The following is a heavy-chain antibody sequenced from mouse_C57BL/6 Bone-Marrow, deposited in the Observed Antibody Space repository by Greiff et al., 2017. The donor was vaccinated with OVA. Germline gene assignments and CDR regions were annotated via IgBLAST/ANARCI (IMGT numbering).Heavy chain of an antibody. CDR1: GYTFTSYG. CDR2: IYPRSGNT. CDR3: ARGDY. V-gene: IGHV1-81*01. J-gene: IGHJ4*01. Sequence: VKLLESGAELARPGASVKLSCKASGYTFTSYGISWVKQSTGQGLEWIGEIYPRSGNTYYNEKFKGKATLTADKSSSTAYMELRSLTSEDSSVYFCARGDYWGQGTAVTVSS.